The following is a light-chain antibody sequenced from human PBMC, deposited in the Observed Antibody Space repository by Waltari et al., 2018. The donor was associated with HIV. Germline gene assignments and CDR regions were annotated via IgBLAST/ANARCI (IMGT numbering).Light chain of an antibody. V-gene: IGLV2-14*01. CDR2: EVT. CDR3: SSYTTTSTML. Sequence: QSALTQPASVSGSPGQSITISCTGTNSDIGGYNYVSCYQQHPGRAPKPLIYEVTHRPAGISHRCSGSKSRTTASMTISGIQAEDEADYYCSSYTTTSTMLFGGGTKVTVL. CDR1: NSDIGGYNY. J-gene: IGLJ3*02.